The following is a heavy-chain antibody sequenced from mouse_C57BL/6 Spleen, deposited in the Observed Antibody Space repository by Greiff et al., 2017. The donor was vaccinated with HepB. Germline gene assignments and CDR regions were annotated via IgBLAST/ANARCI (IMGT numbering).Heavy chain of an antibody. CDR2: IYPGDGDT. V-gene: IGHV1-82*01. CDR3: AGSEITTVVATDWYFDV. J-gene: IGHJ1*03. Sequence: VQLQQSGPELVKPGASVKISCKASGYAFRSSWMNWVKQRPGKGLEWIGRIYPGDGDTNYNGKFKGKATLTADKSSSTAYMQLSSLTSEDSAVYFCAGSEITTVVATDWYFDVWGTGTTVTVSS. CDR1: GYAFRSSW. D-gene: IGHD1-1*01.